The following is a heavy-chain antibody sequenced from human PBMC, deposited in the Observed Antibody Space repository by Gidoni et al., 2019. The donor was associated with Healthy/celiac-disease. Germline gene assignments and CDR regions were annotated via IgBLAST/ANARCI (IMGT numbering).Heavy chain of an antibody. V-gene: IGHV3-21*01. CDR3: ARDGIAVAGHDY. J-gene: IGHJ4*02. Sequence: EVQLVESGGGLVKPGGSLRLSCAASGFTFSSYSMNWVRQAPGKGLEWVSSISSSSSYIYYADSVKGRFTISRDNAKNSLYLQMNSLRAEDTAVYYCARDGIAVAGHDYWGQGTLVTVSS. CDR2: ISSSSSYI. D-gene: IGHD6-19*01. CDR1: GFTFSSYS.